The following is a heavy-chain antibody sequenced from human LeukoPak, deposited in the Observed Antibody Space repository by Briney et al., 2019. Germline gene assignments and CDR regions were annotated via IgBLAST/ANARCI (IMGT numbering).Heavy chain of an antibody. CDR1: GGSISSSSYY. V-gene: IGHV4-61*05. Sequence: SETLSPTCTVSGGSISSSSYYWGWIRQPPGKGLEWIGYIYYSGSTNYNPSLKSRVTISVDTSKNQFSLKLSSVTAADTAVYYCARFAGYGSGSWGDYYFDYWGQGTLVTVSS. J-gene: IGHJ4*02. CDR3: ARFAGYGSGSWGDYYFDY. CDR2: IYYSGST. D-gene: IGHD3-10*01.